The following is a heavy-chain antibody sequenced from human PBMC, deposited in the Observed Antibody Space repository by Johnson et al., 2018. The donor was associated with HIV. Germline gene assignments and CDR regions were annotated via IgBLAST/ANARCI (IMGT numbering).Heavy chain of an antibody. CDR2: IYSGGST. J-gene: IGHJ3*02. CDR1: GFTVSSNY. Sequence: VQLVESGGGLIQPGGSLRLSCAASGFTVSSNYMSWVRQAPGKGLEWVSVIYSGGSTYYADSVKGRFTISRDNSKNTLYLQMNSLRPEDTAVYYCARERTWDYDMAFDIWGQGTMVTVSS. D-gene: IGHD3-22*01. V-gene: IGHV3-66*03. CDR3: ARERTWDYDMAFDI.